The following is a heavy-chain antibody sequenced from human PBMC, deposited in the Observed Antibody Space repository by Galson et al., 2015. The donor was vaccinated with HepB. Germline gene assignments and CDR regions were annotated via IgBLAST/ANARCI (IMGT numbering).Heavy chain of an antibody. V-gene: IGHV3-53*01. CDR3: ARERVAGGYYYGMDV. J-gene: IGHJ6*02. Sequence: SLRLSCAASGFTVSSNYMSWVRQAPGKGLEWVSVIYSGGSTYYADSVKGRFTISRDNSKNTLYLQMNSLRAEDTAVYYYARERVAGGYYYGMDVWGQGTTVTVSS. CDR1: GFTVSSNY. CDR2: IYSGGST. D-gene: IGHD3-3*01.